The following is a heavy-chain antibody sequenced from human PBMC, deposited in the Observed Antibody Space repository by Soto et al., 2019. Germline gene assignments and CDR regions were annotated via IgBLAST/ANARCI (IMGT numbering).Heavy chain of an antibody. V-gene: IGHV3-9*01. J-gene: IGHJ4*02. CDR2: ISWNSGSI. D-gene: IGHD4-4*01. CDR3: AKAGTVTTIMRGYIDY. CDR1: GFTFDDYA. Sequence: GGSLRLSCAASGFTFDDYAMHWVRQAPGKGLEWVSGISWNSGSIGYADSVKGRFTISRDNAKNSLYLQMNSLRAEDTALYYCAKAGTVTTIMRGYIDYWGQGTLVTVSS.